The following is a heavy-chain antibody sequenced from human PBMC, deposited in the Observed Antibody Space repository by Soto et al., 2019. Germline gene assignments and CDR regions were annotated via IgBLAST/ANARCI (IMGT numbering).Heavy chain of an antibody. CDR2: IYYSGST. Sequence: SETLSLTCTVSSGSISSSSYYWGWIRQPPGKGLEWIGSIYYSGSTYYNPSLKSRVTISVDTSKNQFSLKLSSVTAADTAVYYCARHFSGGDLYYDFWSGYYYYFDSWGQGTLVTVSS. CDR3: ARHFSGGDLYYDFWSGYYYYFDS. J-gene: IGHJ4*02. D-gene: IGHD3-3*01. CDR1: SGSISSSSYY. V-gene: IGHV4-39*01.